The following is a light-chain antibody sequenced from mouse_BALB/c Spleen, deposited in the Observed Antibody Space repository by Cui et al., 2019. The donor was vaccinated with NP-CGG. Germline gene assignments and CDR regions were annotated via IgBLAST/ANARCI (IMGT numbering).Light chain of an antibody. CDR3: ALWYSNHWV. CDR1: TGAVTTSNY. Sequence: QGVVTQESALHKPPGETVTLTCRSSTGAVTTSNYANWVQERPDHLFTGLIGGTNNRAPGVPARFSGSLIGDKAALTITGAQTEDEAIYFCALWYSNHWVFGGGTKLTVL. CDR2: GTN. J-gene: IGLJ1*01. V-gene: IGLV1*01.